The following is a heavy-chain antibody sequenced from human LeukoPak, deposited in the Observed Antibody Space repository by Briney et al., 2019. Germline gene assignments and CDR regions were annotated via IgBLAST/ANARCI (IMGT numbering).Heavy chain of an antibody. CDR1: GGSISSGDYY. J-gene: IGHJ6*02. CDR2: IYYSGST. V-gene: IGHV4-30-4*01. Sequence: SETLSLTCTVSGGSISSGDYYWSWIRQPPGKGLEWIGYIYYSGSTYYNPSLKSRVTISVDTSKNQFSLQLNSVTPEDTAVYYCARDYYYGMDVWGQGTTVTVSS. CDR3: ARDYYYGMDV.